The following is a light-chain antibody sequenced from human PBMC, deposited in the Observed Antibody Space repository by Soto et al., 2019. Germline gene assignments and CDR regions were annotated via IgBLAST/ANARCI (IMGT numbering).Light chain of an antibody. CDR3: QQYGSSPRT. Sequence: IVLSHSVGALSLYKRERATLSCRASQSVSSSYLAWYQQKPGQAPRLLIYGASSRTTGIPDRFSGSGSETDFTLTISRLEPEDFAVYYCQQYGSSPRTFGQGTKVDNK. J-gene: IGKJ1*01. V-gene: IGKV3-20*01. CDR1: QSVSSSY. CDR2: GAS.